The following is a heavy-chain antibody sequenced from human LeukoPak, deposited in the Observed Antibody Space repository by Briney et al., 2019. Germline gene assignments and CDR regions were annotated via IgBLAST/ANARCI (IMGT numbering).Heavy chain of an antibody. CDR3: ARGGSGWSNYFDY. V-gene: IGHV3-30-3*01. J-gene: IGHJ4*02. CDR2: ISYDGSNK. D-gene: IGHD6-19*01. Sequence: GGSLRLSCAASGLTFSSYAMHWVRQAPGKGLEWVAVISYDGSNKYYADSVKGRFTISRDNSKNTLYLQMNSLRAEGTAVYYCARGGSGWSNYFDYWGQGTLVTVSS. CDR1: GLTFSSYA.